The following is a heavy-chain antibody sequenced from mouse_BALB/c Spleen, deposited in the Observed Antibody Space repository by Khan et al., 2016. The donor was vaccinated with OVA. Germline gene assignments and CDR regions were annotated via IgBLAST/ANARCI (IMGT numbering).Heavy chain of an antibody. CDR2: IYPGNGNT. CDR3: ARPYYFGTDDATMDD. Sequence: QVQLQQSGAELVRPGTSVKMSCKAAGYTFTNYWIGWINQRPGHGLEWIGDIYPGNGNTNYNEKFKGKATLTADTSSSTAYLQRSSLTSEDSAIYYCARPYYFGTDDATMDDWGQGTSVTVSS. CDR1: GYTFTNYW. J-gene: IGHJ4*01. V-gene: IGHV1-63*02. D-gene: IGHD1-1*01.